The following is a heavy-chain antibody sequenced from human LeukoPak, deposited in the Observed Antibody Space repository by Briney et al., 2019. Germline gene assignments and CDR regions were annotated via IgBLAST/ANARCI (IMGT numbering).Heavy chain of an antibody. D-gene: IGHD1-26*01. CDR3: ARDHGGSYRTRGWYFDL. Sequence: ASVKVSCKASGYTFTSYAMHWVRQAPGQRLEWMGWINAGDGNTKYSQKFQGRVTITRDTSASTAYMELSSLRSEDTAVYYCARDHGGSYRTRGWYFDLWGRGTLVTVSS. CDR2: INAGDGNT. V-gene: IGHV1-3*01. CDR1: GYTFTSYA. J-gene: IGHJ2*01.